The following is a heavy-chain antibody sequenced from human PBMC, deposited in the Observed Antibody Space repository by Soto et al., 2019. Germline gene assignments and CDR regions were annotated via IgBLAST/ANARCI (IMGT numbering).Heavy chain of an antibody. V-gene: IGHV3-21*01. CDR2: IASSSIYI. Sequence: PGGSLRLSCAASGFTFSSHSIIWVRQAPGKRLELGSSIASSSIYIYYADSVNGRSAISRDNAKHSLYLQLTSPRAEEPAVYYSTKMRNYYGSRDPNYFDYWGQGTLVTVSS. D-gene: IGHD3-22*01. CDR3: TKMRNYYGSRDPNYFDY. J-gene: IGHJ4*02. CDR1: GFTFSSHS.